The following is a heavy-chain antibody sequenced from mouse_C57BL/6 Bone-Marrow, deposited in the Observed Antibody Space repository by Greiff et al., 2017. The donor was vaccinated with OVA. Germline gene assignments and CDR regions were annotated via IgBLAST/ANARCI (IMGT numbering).Heavy chain of an antibody. Sequence: QVQLQQSGSELVKPGASVKLSCKASGYTFTSYWMHWVKQRPGQGLEWIGMIHPNSGSTNYNEKFKSKATLTVDKSSSTAYMQLSSLTSEDSAVYYCAREYYYGSSYQAWFAYWGQGTLVTVSA. CDR1: GYTFTSYW. CDR2: IHPNSGST. J-gene: IGHJ3*01. V-gene: IGHV1-64*01. D-gene: IGHD1-1*01. CDR3: AREYYYGSSYQAWFAY.